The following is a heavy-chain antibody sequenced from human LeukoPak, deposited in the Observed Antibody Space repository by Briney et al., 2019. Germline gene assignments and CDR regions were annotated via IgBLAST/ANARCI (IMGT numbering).Heavy chain of an antibody. CDR2: ISAYNGNT. D-gene: IGHD3-10*01. CDR3: ARVNRGSGSYYPKYYYYGMDV. J-gene: IGHJ6*02. Sequence: ASVKVSCKASGYTFTSYGISWVRQAPGQGLEWMGWISAYNGNTSYAQKLQGRVTMTTDTSTSTAYMELRSLRSDDTAVYYCARVNRGSGSYYPKYYYYGMDVWGQGTTVTVSS. V-gene: IGHV1-18*01. CDR1: GYTFTSYG.